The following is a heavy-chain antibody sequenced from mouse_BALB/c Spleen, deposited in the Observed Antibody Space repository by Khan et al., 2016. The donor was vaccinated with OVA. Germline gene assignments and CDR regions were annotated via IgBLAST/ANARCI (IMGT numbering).Heavy chain of an antibody. CDR1: GYSITSGYG. Sequence: VQLKESGPGLVKPSQSLSLTCTVTGYSITSGYGWNWIRQFPGKQLEWMGYISYSGSTNYTPSLKSRISITRDTSKNQFFLQLNSVTTEDTATYYCARTARIKYWGQGTTLTVSS. J-gene: IGHJ2*01. CDR2: ISYSGST. CDR3: ARTARIKY. V-gene: IGHV3-2*02. D-gene: IGHD1-2*01.